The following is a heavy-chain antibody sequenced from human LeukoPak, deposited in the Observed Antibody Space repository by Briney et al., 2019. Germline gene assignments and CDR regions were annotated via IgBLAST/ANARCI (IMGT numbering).Heavy chain of an antibody. CDR2: IYPGDSDS. CDR1: GYSFTTYW. J-gene: IGHJ4*02. Sequence: GESLKISCKGSGYSFTTYWIGWVRQMPGKGLEWMGIIYPGDSDSRYSPSFQGQVTFSADKSISTAYLQWSSLKASDTAMYYCARRCAPYYDFWSGYCGHFDYWGQGTLVTVSS. D-gene: IGHD3-3*01. CDR3: ARRCAPYYDFWSGYCGHFDY. V-gene: IGHV5-51*01.